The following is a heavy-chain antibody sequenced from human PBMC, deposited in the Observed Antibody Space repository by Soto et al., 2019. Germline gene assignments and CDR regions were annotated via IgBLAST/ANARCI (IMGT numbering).Heavy chain of an antibody. Sequence: GGSLRLSCAASGFTVSSNYMSWVRQAPGKGLEWVSVIYSGGSTYYADSVKGRFTISRHNSKNTLYLQMNSLRAEDTAVYYCARDPPLEYSGYDYAFDIWGQGTMVTVSS. J-gene: IGHJ3*02. CDR2: IYSGGST. CDR3: ARDPPLEYSGYDYAFDI. D-gene: IGHD5-12*01. V-gene: IGHV3-53*04. CDR1: GFTVSSNY.